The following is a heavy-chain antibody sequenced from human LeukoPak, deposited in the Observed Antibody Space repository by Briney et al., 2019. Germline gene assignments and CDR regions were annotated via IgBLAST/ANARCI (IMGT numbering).Heavy chain of an antibody. Sequence: SVKVSCKASGGTFSSYAISWVRQAPGQGLEWMGRIIPILGIANYAQKFQGRVTITADKSTSTAYMELSSLRSEDTAVYYCAGARIAAAAPYYFDYWGQGTLVTVSS. CDR2: IIPILGIA. CDR1: GGTFSSYA. D-gene: IGHD6-13*01. V-gene: IGHV1-69*04. J-gene: IGHJ4*02. CDR3: AGARIAAAAPYYFDY.